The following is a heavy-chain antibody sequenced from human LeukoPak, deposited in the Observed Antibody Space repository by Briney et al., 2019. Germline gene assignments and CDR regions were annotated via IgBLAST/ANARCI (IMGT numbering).Heavy chain of an antibody. CDR2: IYYSGNT. D-gene: IGHD2/OR15-2a*01. CDR3: ASHRRYTTGSEEFDY. CDR1: GGSISNSDYY. J-gene: IGHJ4*02. Sequence: SETLSLTCTASGGSISNSDYYGARIRQPPGKGMEWIGSIYYSGNTYYHPSLRSRVTISVDTSKNQFSLRLSSVTAADTAVYYCASHRRYTTGSEEFDYWGQGALVTVSS. V-gene: IGHV4-39*01.